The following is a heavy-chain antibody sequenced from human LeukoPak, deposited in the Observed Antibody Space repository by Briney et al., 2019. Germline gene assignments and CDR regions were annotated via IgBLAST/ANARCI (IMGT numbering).Heavy chain of an antibody. D-gene: IGHD2-2*02. CDR2: INPNSGGT. CDR3: ARDLDCSSTSCYTRELDDVDY. J-gene: IGHJ4*02. CDR1: GYTFTSYD. V-gene: IGHV1-2*06. Sequence: ASVKVSCKASGYTFTSYDINWVRQATGQGLEWMGRINPNSGGTNYAQKFQGRVTMTRDTSISTAYMELSRLRSDDTAVYYCARDLDCSSTSCYTRELDDVDYWGQGTLVTVSS.